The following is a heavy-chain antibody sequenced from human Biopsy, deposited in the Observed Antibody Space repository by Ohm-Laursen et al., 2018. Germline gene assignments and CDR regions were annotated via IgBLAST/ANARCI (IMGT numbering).Heavy chain of an antibody. J-gene: IGHJ4*02. CDR2: FYGSGNT. V-gene: IGHV4-59*11. Sequence: GTLSLTWTVSGASLSSHYWSWIRQPPGKGLEWLGYFYGSGNTYYNPSLKSRVTISVDPSKNQFSLKLNAVTAADTAVYYCVKGITVYGVVLPYYFDDWGQGTLVTVSS. CDR1: GASLSSHY. D-gene: IGHD3-3*01. CDR3: VKGITVYGVVLPYYFDD.